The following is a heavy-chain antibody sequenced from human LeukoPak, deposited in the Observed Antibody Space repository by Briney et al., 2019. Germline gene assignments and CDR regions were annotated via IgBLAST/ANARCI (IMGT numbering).Heavy chain of an antibody. V-gene: IGHV4-34*01. CDR3: ASVRYYYGSGTWDDY. Sequence: PSETLSLTCAVYGGSFSGYYWSWIRQPAWKGLEWIGEINHSGSTNYNPSLKSRVTISVDTSKNQFSLKLSSVTAADTAVYYCASVRYYYGSGTWDDYWGQGTLVTVSS. D-gene: IGHD3-10*01. J-gene: IGHJ4*02. CDR2: INHSGST. CDR1: GGSFSGYY.